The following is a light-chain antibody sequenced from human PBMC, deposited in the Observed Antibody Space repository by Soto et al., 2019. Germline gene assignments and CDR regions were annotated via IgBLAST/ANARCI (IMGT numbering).Light chain of an antibody. Sequence: QSVLTQPASVSGSPGQSITISCTGTGSDIGNYNYVSWYQQYPGKAPKLMIYGVSNRPSGVSNRFSGSKSGNAASLTISGLQAEDEADYYCSSYTSYTTLWVFGGGTQLTVL. V-gene: IGLV2-14*01. CDR1: GSDIGNYNY. J-gene: IGLJ3*02. CDR3: SSYTSYTTLWV. CDR2: GVS.